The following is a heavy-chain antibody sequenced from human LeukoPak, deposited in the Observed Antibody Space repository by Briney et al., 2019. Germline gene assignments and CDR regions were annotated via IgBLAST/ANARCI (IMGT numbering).Heavy chain of an antibody. V-gene: IGHV3-49*04. CDR1: GFTFGDYA. CDR3: TTEGYYYDSSGYYPQPYYFDY. D-gene: IGHD3-22*01. J-gene: IGHJ4*02. Sequence: GGSLRLSCTASGFTFGDYAMSWVRQAPGKGLEWVGFIRSKAYGGTTEYAASVKGRFTISRDDSKSIAYLQMNSLKTEDTAVYYCTTEGYYYDSSGYYPQPYYFDYWGQGTLVTVPS. CDR2: IRSKAYGGTT.